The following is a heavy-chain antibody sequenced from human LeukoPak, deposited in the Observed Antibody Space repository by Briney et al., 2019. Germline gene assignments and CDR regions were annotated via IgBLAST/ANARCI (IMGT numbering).Heavy chain of an antibody. CDR2: IKPKTDDGTT. CDR1: GFIFSKAW. J-gene: IGHJ4*02. CDR3: TSALNLVLGELLGY. D-gene: IGHD3-16*01. V-gene: IGHV3-15*01. Sequence: GSLRLSCAASGFIFSKAWMAWVRQAPGKGLEWVGHIKPKTDDGTTDYAAPVKGRVTISRDDSKSTLYLQMNSLNTEDTAVYFCTSALNLVLGELLGYWGQGTLVTVSS.